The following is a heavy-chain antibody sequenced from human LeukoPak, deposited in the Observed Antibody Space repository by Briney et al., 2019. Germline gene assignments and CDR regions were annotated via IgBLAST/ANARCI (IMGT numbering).Heavy chain of an antibody. D-gene: IGHD3-22*01. CDR2: IRYDGSNK. Sequence: PGGSLRLSCGASGFTFSSYGMHWVRQAPGKGLQWVAFIRYDGSNKYYADSVKGRCTISGDNSKNALYVQMNSLRGEDTAVYYCAKGLYYKDRSGYPAWGQGTLVTVSS. CDR3: AKGLYYKDRSGYPA. V-gene: IGHV3-30*02. CDR1: GFTFSSYG. J-gene: IGHJ5*02.